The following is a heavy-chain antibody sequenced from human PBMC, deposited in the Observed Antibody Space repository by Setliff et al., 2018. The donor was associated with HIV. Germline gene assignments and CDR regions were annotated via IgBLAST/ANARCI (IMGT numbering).Heavy chain of an antibody. V-gene: IGHV4-61*05. CDR2: IYYSGST. CDR1: GGSIYGSDYY. J-gene: IGHJ4*02. CDR3: ARHKSQPYYFDY. Sequence: SETLSLTCTVSGGSIYGSDYYWGWIRQPPGKGLEWIGYIYYSGSTNYNPSLKSRVTISVDTSKNQFSLKLSSVTAADTAVYYCARHKSQPYYFDYWGQGTLVTVSS.